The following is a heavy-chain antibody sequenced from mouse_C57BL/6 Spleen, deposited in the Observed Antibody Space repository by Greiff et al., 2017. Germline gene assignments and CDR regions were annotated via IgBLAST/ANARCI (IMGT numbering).Heavy chain of an antibody. CDR3: ARRSHLITTVVPYAMDY. D-gene: IGHD1-1*01. J-gene: IGHJ4*01. CDR2: IDPSDSYT. V-gene: IGHV1-50*01. CDR1: GYTFTSYW. Sequence: QVQLQQPGAELVKPGASVKLSCKASGYTFTSYWMQWVKQRPGQGLEWIGEIDPSDSYTNYNQKFKGKATLTVDTSSSTAYMQLSSLTSEDSAVYYCARRSHLITTVVPYAMDYWGQGTSVTVSS.